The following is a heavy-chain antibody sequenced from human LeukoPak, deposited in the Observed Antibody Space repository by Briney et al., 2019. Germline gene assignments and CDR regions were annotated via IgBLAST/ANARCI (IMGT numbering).Heavy chain of an antibody. V-gene: IGHV3-23*01. CDR3: GKDGGQYSSGPEFDP. CDR2: ISGGGERT. J-gene: IGHJ5*02. D-gene: IGHD6-19*01. Sequence: AGGSLRLSCATSGFTFSTYRMNWARQSPGRGLELVSAISGGGERTFYADSVKGRFTISRDNSKNMVYLQMNSLRADDTAIYYCGKDGGQYSSGPEFDPRGQGALVTVSS. CDR1: GFTFSTYR.